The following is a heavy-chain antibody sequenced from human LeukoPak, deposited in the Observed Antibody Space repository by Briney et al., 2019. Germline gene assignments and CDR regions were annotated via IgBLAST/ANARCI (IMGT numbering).Heavy chain of an antibody. CDR1: GGSISSYY. D-gene: IGHD3-10*01. V-gene: IGHV4-59*08. CDR2: TSHSGRT. CDR3: AREDASGLEGYFDD. Sequence: SETLSLTCTVSGGSISSYYWSWIRQPPGKGLEWIGYTSHSGRTNYNPSLKSRVTISVDTSKKQFSLKLNSVTAADTAVYFCAREDASGLEGYFDDWGQGTLVTISS. J-gene: IGHJ4*02.